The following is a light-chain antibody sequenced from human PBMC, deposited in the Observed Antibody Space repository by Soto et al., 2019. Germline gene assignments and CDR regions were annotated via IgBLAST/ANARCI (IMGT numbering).Light chain of an antibody. J-gene: IGLJ3*02. V-gene: IGLV2-8*01. CDR2: EVN. CDR1: SSDVGGDNY. Sequence: QSALTQPPSASGSPGQSVTTSCSGTSSDVGGDNYVSWYQQHPGKAPKLMIFEVNKRPSGVPDRFSGSKSGNTASLTVSGLQAEDEADYYCSSYAGTNNWVFGGGTKLTVL. CDR3: SSYAGTNNWV.